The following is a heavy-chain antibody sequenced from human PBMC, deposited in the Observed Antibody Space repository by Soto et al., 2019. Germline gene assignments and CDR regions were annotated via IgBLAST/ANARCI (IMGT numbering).Heavy chain of an antibody. CDR2: ISDSGTT. CDR3: TREDKSYGYDH. V-gene: IGHV4-31*03. D-gene: IGHD5-18*01. CDR1: GGSIGSGGYY. J-gene: IGHJ4*02. Sequence: QVQLQESGPGLEKPSQTLSLTCTVSGGSIGSGGYYWNWVRQHPGKGLEWIESISDSGTTYKNPSLRSRVTISLSTSNNQFSLKLSSVTAADTAVYYCTREDKSYGYDHWGQGTLVTVSS.